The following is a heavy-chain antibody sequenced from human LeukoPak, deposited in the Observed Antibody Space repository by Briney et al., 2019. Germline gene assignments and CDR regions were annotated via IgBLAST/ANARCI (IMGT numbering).Heavy chain of an antibody. V-gene: IGHV3-7*01. CDR2: IEANGGDK. CDR1: GFGFSIYW. Sequence: WGSLRLSCAASGFGFSIYWMSWIRQTPGKGLEYVANIEANGGDKYYVDSVKGRFTISRDNAKNALYPQMNSPRAEDTAVYYCASAVRGSSVDYWGQGTLVTVSS. J-gene: IGHJ4*02. CDR3: ASAVRGSSVDY.